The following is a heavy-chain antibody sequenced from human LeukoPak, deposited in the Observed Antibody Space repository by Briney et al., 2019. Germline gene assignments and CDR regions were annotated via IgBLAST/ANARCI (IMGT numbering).Heavy chain of an antibody. CDR2: ISHSGYT. D-gene: IGHD7-27*01. J-gene: IGHJ4*02. CDR3: ARGRNDNGGMFFDS. Sequence: SETLSLTCTVSGGSIRSYHWSWLRQAPGKGREGINFISHSGYTSYSPSLKRRVAISVDTSKSQFSLSLSSMTAVDTAIYYCARGRNDNGGMFFDSWAQGTLVTVSS. V-gene: IGHV4-59*01. CDR1: GGSIRSYH.